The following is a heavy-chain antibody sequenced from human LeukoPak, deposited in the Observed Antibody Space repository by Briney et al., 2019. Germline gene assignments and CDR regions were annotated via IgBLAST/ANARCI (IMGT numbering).Heavy chain of an antibody. D-gene: IGHD4/OR15-4a*01. CDR1: GGSISSYY. CDR3: ARHVLSNRSFDT. CDR2: IFHDGST. V-gene: IGHV4-59*04. Sequence: PSETLSLTCTVSGGSISSYYWSWIRQPPGKGLEWIGNIFHDGSTYFNPSLKSRVSLSVDTSKRYFSLKLTSVTAADTSVYYCARHVLSNRSFDTWGQGTLVSVSS. J-gene: IGHJ5*02.